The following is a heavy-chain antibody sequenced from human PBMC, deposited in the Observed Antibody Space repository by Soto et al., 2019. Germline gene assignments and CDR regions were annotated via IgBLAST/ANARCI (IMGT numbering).Heavy chain of an antibody. CDR2: ISSDEKIK. J-gene: IGHJ4*02. V-gene: IGHV3-33*01. CDR1: RFIFSNFG. Sequence: AGSLRLSCVASRFIFSNFGMHWVRQAPGKGLEWVAVISSDEKIKQYADSVRGRFAISRDNSKNTLYLQMTSLRAEDTAIYYCARGLRSVLDYWGQGTLVTVSS. D-gene: IGHD6-6*01. CDR3: ARGLRSVLDY.